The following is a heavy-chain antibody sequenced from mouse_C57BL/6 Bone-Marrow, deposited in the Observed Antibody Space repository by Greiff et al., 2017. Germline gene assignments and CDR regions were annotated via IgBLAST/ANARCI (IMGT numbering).Heavy chain of an antibody. CDR2: INYDGSST. J-gene: IGHJ4*01. CDR1: GFTFSDYY. CDR3: ARSGYYDYYAMDY. Sequence: EVQRVESEGGLVQPGSSMKLSCTASGFTFSDYYMAWVRQVPEKGLEWVANINYDGSSTYYLDSLKSRFIISRDNAKNILYLQMSSLKSEDTATYYCARSGYYDYYAMDYWGQGTSVTVSS. V-gene: IGHV5-16*01. D-gene: IGHD2-3*01.